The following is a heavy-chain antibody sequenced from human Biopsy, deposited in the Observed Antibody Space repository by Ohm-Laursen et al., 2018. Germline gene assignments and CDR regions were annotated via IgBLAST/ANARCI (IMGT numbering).Heavy chain of an antibody. D-gene: IGHD1-26*01. V-gene: IGHV3-48*03. CDR1: GFAFNLYE. Sequence: SLRLSCAASGFAFNLYEMNWVRQAPGKGMEWISYIYGGGSPVSYADSVKGRFTISRDNAQNSLYLHMNSLRAEDTAVYYCARLNSGTYDASDPWGQGTTVTVSS. J-gene: IGHJ6*02. CDR3: ARLNSGTYDASDP. CDR2: IYGGGSPV.